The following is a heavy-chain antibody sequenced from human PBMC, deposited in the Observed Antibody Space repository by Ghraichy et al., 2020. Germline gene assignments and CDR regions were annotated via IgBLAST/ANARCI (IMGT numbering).Heavy chain of an antibody. CDR3: ARFNVDTAFGY. CDR2: INHSGST. D-gene: IGHD5-18*01. CDR1: GGSLSGYY. J-gene: IGHJ4*02. Sequence: SETLSLTCAVYGGSLSGYYWSWIRQPPGKGLEWIGEINHSGSTNYNPSLKSRVTISVDTSKNQFSLKLSSVTAADTAVYYCARFNVDTAFGYWGQGTLVTVSS. V-gene: IGHV4-34*01.